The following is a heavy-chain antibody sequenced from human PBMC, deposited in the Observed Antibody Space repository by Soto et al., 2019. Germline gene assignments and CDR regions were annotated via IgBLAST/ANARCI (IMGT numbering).Heavy chain of an antibody. CDR3: ARDGYSYCFDY. CDR1: GFTFSSYA. D-gene: IGHD5-18*01. Sequence: GGSLRLSCAASGFTFSSYAMHWVRQAPGKGLEWVAVISYDGSNKYYADSVKGRFTISRDNSKNTLYLQMNSLRAEDTAVYYCARDGYSYCFDYWGQGTLVTVSS. CDR2: ISYDGSNK. J-gene: IGHJ4*02. V-gene: IGHV3-30-3*01.